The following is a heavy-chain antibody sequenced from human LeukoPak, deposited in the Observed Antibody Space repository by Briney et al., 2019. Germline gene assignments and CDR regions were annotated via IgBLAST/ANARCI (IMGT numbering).Heavy chain of an antibody. D-gene: IGHD6-19*01. CDR3: ARYSIAVAGTAFDY. CDR2: ISAYNGNT. Sequence: ASLKVSCKASGYTFTSHGISWVRQAPGQGLECMGWISAYNGNTYYAQKLQRRVTMTTDTSTSTAYMELRSLRSDDTAVYYCARYSIAVAGTAFDYWGQGTLVTVSS. J-gene: IGHJ4*02. V-gene: IGHV1-18*01. CDR1: GYTFTSHG.